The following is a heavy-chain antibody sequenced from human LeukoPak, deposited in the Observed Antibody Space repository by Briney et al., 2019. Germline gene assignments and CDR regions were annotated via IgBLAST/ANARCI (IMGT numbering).Heavy chain of an antibody. CDR1: SGSMNSIY. V-gene: IGHV4-59*01. J-gene: IGHJ6*03. D-gene: IGHD6-13*01. CDR2: IYYIGGT. Sequence: SETLSPTCTLSSGSMNSIYWSWIRQPPGEGRGWIGYIYYIGGTNYNPCLQSGATSSVDRSKNQFSPRRGAVAAAGTAVFYWALYRSSRDYYYYYMDVWGKGTPVTVSS. CDR3: ALYRSSRDYYYYYMDV.